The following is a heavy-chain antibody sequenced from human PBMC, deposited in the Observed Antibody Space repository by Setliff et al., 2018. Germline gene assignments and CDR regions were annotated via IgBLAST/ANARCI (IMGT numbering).Heavy chain of an antibody. CDR2: IYTRGST. J-gene: IGHJ4*02. CDR1: GDSISRYY. Sequence: PSETLSLTCTVSGDSISRYYWSWIRQPAGKGLEWIGHIYTRGSTNYNPSLRSRVSISVDTSKNHFSLRLSSVAATDTAVYYCLRIRLVPHGHSWGQGTLVTVSS. V-gene: IGHV4-4*08. D-gene: IGHD2-15*01. CDR3: LRIRLVPHGHS.